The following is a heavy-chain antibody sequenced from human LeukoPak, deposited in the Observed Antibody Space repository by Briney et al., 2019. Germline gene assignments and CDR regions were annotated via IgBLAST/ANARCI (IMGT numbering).Heavy chain of an antibody. D-gene: IGHD5-12*01. J-gene: IGHJ4*02. CDR2: IYSSGST. CDR3: ARGPATYPDY. CDR1: GGSISSYY. V-gene: IGHV4-59*01. Sequence: PSETLSLTCTVSGGSISSYYWSWIRQPPGKGLEWIGYIYSSGSTNYNPSLKSRVTISVDTSKNQFSLKLSSVTAADTAVYYCARGPATYPDYWGQGTLVTVSS.